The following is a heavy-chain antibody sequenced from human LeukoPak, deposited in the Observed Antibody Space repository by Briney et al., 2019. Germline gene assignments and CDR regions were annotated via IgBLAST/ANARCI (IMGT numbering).Heavy chain of an antibody. CDR2: INHSGST. D-gene: IGHD3-22*01. V-gene: IGHV4-34*01. Sequence: SETLSLTCAVYGGSFSGYYWSWIRQPPEKGLEWIGEINHSGSTNYNPSLKSRVTISVDTSKNQFSLKLSSVTAADTAVYYCARARYYYDSSGFFDYWGQGTLVTVSS. CDR1: GGSFSGYY. J-gene: IGHJ4*02. CDR3: ARARYYYDSSGFFDY.